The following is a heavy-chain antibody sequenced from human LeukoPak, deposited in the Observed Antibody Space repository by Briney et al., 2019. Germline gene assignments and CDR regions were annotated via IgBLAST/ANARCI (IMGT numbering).Heavy chain of an antibody. J-gene: IGHJ5*02. CDR1: GGSISSYY. CDR2: IYYSGST. CDR3: ARGALPSGYDYIWGSYRHNWFDP. D-gene: IGHD3-16*02. V-gene: IGHV4-59*01. Sequence: PSETLSLTCTVSGGSISSYYWSWMRQPPGKGLEWIGYIYYSGSTNYNPSLKSRVTISVGTSKNQSSLKLSSVTAADTALYYCARGALPSGYDYIWGSYRHNWFDPWGQGTLVTVSS.